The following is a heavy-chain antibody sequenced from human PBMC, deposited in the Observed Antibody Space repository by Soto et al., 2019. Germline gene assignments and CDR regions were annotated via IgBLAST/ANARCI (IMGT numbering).Heavy chain of an antibody. CDR3: ASDIVGATTDNY. CDR2: IWYDGSNK. J-gene: IGHJ4*02. V-gene: IGHV3-33*01. CDR1: GFTFSSYG. D-gene: IGHD1-26*01. Sequence: QVQLVESGGGVVQPGRSLRLSCAASGFTFSSYGMHWVRQAPGKGLEGVAVIWYDGSNKYYADSVKGRFTISRDNSKNTLYLQMNSLRAEDTAVYYCASDIVGATTDNYWGQGTLVTVSS.